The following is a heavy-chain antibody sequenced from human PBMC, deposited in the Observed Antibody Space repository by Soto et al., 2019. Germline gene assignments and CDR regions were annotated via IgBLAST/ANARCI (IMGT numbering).Heavy chain of an antibody. Sequence: QLQLQESGPGLVKPSETLSLPCTVSGGSISTSSHYWDWFRQPPGKGLEWIGSIYYSGSTYYNPSLNGRATMSADTSDNQFSRGLRSVTAADTGVYDCAGRREDYSRGYRHIDYWGRGTLVTVSS. V-gene: IGHV4-39*01. D-gene: IGHD4-4*01. CDR2: IYYSGST. CDR3: AGRREDYSRGYRHIDY. J-gene: IGHJ4*02. CDR1: GGSISTSSHY.